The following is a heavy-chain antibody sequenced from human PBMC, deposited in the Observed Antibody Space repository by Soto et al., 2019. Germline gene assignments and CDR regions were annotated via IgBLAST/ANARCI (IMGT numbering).Heavy chain of an antibody. Sequence: QVQLVQSGAEVKKPGSSVKVSCKGSGDTFHRHALSWVRQAPGQGLEWMGGIIPMFGTANYAQKFQGRVTITADTSTSTAYMELSSLRFEDTAVYYCASTKYDSSAYYYWYLGLWGRGTLVTVSS. J-gene: IGHJ2*01. CDR2: IIPMFGTA. CDR3: ASTKYDSSAYYYWYLGL. D-gene: IGHD3-22*01. CDR1: GDTFHRHA. V-gene: IGHV1-69*06.